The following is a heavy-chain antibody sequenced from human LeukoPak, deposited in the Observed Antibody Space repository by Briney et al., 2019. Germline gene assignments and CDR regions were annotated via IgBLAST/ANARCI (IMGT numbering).Heavy chain of an antibody. Sequence: GGSLRLSCAASGFTFSTYAMSWVRQAPGEGLEWVSGISGGGGIRIYADSVRGRFTISRDNSKNTLYLQMNSLRAEDTAVYYCARDGSSGYYFDYWGQGTLVTVSS. CDR2: ISGGGGIR. J-gene: IGHJ4*02. CDR3: ARDGSSGYYFDY. V-gene: IGHV3-23*01. D-gene: IGHD3-22*01. CDR1: GFTFSTYA.